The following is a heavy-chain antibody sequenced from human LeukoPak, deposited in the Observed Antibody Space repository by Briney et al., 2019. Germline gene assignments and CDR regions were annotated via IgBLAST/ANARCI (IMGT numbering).Heavy chain of an antibody. J-gene: IGHJ3*02. Sequence: SETLSLTCAVYGGSFSGYYWSWIRQPPGKGLEWIGEINHSGSTNYNPSLKGRVTISVDTSKNQFSLKLSSVTAADTAVYYCARVGGTYAFDIWGQGTMVTVSS. D-gene: IGHD2-15*01. CDR1: GGSFSGYY. V-gene: IGHV4-34*01. CDR3: ARVGGTYAFDI. CDR2: INHSGST.